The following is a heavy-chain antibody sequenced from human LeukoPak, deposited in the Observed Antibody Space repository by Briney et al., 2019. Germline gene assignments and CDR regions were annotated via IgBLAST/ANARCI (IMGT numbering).Heavy chain of an antibody. V-gene: IGHV3-74*03. CDR1: GFIFRSHW. D-gene: IGHD2-15*01. J-gene: IGHJ4*02. Sequence: PGGSLRLSCAASGFIFRSHWMDWVRQAPGKGLVWVSRINSDGSSTTCADSVKGRFIIARDNAENTLYLQMNSLRVEDTAVYYCVRAPRYCSGGSCYPDYWGQGTLVTVSS. CDR3: VRAPRYCSGGSCYPDY. CDR2: INSDGSST.